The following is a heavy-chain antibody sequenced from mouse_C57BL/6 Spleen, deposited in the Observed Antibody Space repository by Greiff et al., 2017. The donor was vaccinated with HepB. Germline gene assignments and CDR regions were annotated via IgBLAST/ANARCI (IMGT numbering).Heavy chain of an antibody. CDR2: ISYDGSN. Sequence: EVQLQESGPGLVKPSQSLSLTCSVTGYSITSCYYWNWIRQFPGNKLEWMGYISYDGSNNYNPSLKNRISITRDTSKNQFFLKLNSVTTEDTATYYCAKGNWDAMDYWGQGTSVTVSS. V-gene: IGHV3-6*01. D-gene: IGHD4-1*01. CDR3: AKGNWDAMDY. CDR1: GYSITSCYY. J-gene: IGHJ4*01.